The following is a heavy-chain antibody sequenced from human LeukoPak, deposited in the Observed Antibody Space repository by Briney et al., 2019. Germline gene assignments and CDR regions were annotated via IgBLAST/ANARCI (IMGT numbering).Heavy chain of an antibody. J-gene: IGHJ4*02. CDR3: AKDDIVVVVAAIRFDY. V-gene: IGHV3-23*01. CDR1: GFTFSSYA. CDR2: ISGSGGST. D-gene: IGHD2-15*01. Sequence: GGSLRLSCAASGFTFSSYAMSWVRQSPGKGLEWVSAISGSGGSTYYADSVKGRFTIPRDSSENTGYPQRNTQRPEDTAVYYCAKDDIVVVVAAIRFDYWGQGTLVTVSS.